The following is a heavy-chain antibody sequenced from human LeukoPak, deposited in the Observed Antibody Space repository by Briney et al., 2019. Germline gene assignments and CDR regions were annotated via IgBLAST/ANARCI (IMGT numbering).Heavy chain of an antibody. CDR3: ARDPVYSSSWGGNDY. CDR2: INPNSGGT. CDR1: GYTFTGYY. Sequence: ASVKVSCKASGYTFTGYYMHWVRRAPGQGLEWMGRINPNSGGTNYAQKFQGRVTMTRDTSISTAYMELSRLRSDDTAVYYCARDPVYSSSWGGNDYWGQGTLVTVSS. V-gene: IGHV1-2*06. J-gene: IGHJ4*02. D-gene: IGHD6-13*01.